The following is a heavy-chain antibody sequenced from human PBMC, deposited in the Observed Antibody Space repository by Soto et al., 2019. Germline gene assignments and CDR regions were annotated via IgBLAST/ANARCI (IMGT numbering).Heavy chain of an antibody. V-gene: IGHV2-5*02. CDR3: AHKRDASRGLKS. D-gene: IGHD2-2*01. Sequence: QITLKESGPTLVKPTQTLTLTCTFSGFSFSINGVAVGWIRQPPGQALEWLALIYWDDDQRYNPSLKNRLPLTKDTSRNPVVLTMTNMDPVDTATYYCAHKRDASRGLKSGGQGTLVTVSS. CDR2: IYWDDDQ. CDR1: GFSFSINGVA. J-gene: IGHJ4*02.